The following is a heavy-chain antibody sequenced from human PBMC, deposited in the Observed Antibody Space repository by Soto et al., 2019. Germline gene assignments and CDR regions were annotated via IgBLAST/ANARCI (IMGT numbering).Heavy chain of an antibody. CDR3: ARVRIVGATNNWFDP. Sequence: GASVKVSCKASGYTFTSYGISWVRQAPGQGLEWMGWISAYNGNTNYAQKLQGRVTMTTDTSTSTAYMELRSLRSDDTAVYYCARVRIVGATNNWFDPWGQGTLVTVSS. J-gene: IGHJ5*02. V-gene: IGHV1-18*04. D-gene: IGHD1-26*01. CDR1: GYTFTSYG. CDR2: ISAYNGNT.